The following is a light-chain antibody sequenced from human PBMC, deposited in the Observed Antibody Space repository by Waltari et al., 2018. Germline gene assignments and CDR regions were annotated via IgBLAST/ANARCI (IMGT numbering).Light chain of an antibody. Sequence: DIMMTQSPDSLAVSLGERATIHCKSSQSILFTSNNKNYLAWYQQRPGQPPKLLIYWASTRESGVPDRFSGSGYGTDFTHTISSLQTEDVAVYYCQQYYSTPYTFGQGTKLEI. J-gene: IGKJ2*01. V-gene: IGKV4-1*01. CDR2: WAS. CDR1: QSILFTSNNKNY. CDR3: QQYYSTPYT.